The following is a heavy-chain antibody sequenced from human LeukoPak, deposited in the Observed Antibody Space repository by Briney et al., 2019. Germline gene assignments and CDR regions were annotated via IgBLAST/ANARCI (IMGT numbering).Heavy chain of an antibody. V-gene: IGHV3-74*01. J-gene: IGHJ2*01. CDR2: INSDGSTT. CDR3: ARPSYPHWYFDL. CDR1: GFTFSSYW. Sequence: GGPLRLSCAASGFTFSSYWMHWVRQAPGKGLGWVSRINSDGSTTTYADSVKGRFTISRDNANNTLYLQMNSLSAEDTAVYYCARPSYPHWYFDLWGRGTLVTVSS.